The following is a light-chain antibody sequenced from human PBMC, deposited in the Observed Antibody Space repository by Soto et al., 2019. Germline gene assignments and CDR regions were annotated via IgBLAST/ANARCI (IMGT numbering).Light chain of an antibody. CDR1: QSVSSSY. CDR3: QQYGSSPPWT. J-gene: IGKJ1*01. V-gene: IGKV3-20*01. Sequence: MTQSPATLSVSPGERATLSCRASQSVSSSYLAWYQQKPGQAPRLLIYGASSRATGIPDRFSGSVSGTGFTLTISRLEPEDFAVYYCQQYGSSPPWTFGQGTKVDIK. CDR2: GAS.